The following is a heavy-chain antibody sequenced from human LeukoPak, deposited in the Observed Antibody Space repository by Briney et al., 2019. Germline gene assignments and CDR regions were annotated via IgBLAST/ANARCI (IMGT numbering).Heavy chain of an antibody. CDR3: ARDHGRLAENNWFDP. V-gene: IGHV4-30-4*01. J-gene: IGHJ5*02. CDR2: IYYSGST. D-gene: IGHD6-19*01. Sequence: SQTLSLTCTVSGGSISSCDYYWSWIRQPPGKGLEWIGYIYYSGSTYYNPSLMSRLTISVDTSTNQFSLKLSSVTAAATAVDYCARDHGRLAENNWFDPWGQGTLVTVSS. CDR1: GGSISSCDYY.